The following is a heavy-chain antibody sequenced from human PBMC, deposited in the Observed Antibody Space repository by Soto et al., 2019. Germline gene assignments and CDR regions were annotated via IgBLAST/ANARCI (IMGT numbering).Heavy chain of an antibody. CDR3: ARDLVLGLNWFDP. V-gene: IGHV1-3*01. J-gene: IGHJ5*02. Sequence: QVQLVQSGAEVKKPGASVKVSCKASGYTFTSYAMHWVRQAPGQRLEWMGWINAGNGNTKYSQKIQGRVTITRDTSASTAYMELSSLRSEDTAVYYCARDLVLGLNWFDPWGQGTLVTVSS. D-gene: IGHD6-6*01. CDR2: INAGNGNT. CDR1: GYTFTSYA.